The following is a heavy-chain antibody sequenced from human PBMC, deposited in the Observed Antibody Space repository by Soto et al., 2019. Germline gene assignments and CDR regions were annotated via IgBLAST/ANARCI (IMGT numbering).Heavy chain of an antibody. V-gene: IGHV4-34*04. CDR3: ARGVSVTLAVQGGAPDKNYFDS. CDR1: GASFSGFY. D-gene: IGHD1-26*01. Sequence: PSETLSLTCAVSGASFSGFYWSWIRQSPGKGLEWIGEIDHSGITNHNTALKRRATMSVDTSKNQFSLKLRSVTAADTAVYYCARGVSVTLAVQGGAPDKNYFDSWSQGTLVT. J-gene: IGHJ4*02. CDR2: IDHSGIT.